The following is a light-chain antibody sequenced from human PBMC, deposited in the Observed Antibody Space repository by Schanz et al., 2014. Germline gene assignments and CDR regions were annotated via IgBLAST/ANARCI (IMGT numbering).Light chain of an antibody. V-gene: IGLV2-8*01. CDR1: SSDVGGYNF. J-gene: IGLJ2*01. CDR2: KVT. Sequence: QSALTQPPSASGSPGQSVTISCTGTSSDVGGYNFVSWYQQIPGKAPKLMIYKVTQRPSGVPDRFSGSKSGNTASLTVSGLQAEDEADYYCSSYTSSSTVVFGGGTKLTVL. CDR3: SSYTSSSTVV.